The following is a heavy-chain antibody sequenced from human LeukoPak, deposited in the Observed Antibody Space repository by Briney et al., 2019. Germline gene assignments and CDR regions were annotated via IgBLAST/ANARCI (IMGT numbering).Heavy chain of an antibody. J-gene: IGHJ4*02. CDR2: FSPSGGNT. Sequence: GGSLRLSCAASGFTFSSYAMSWVRQAPGKGLEWVSTFSPSGGNTYYADSVKGRFTISRDNSKNTLYLQMNSLRAEDTAIYYCAKDPYGSGSYPLDYWGQGTLVIVSS. V-gene: IGHV3-23*01. CDR3: AKDPYGSGSYPLDY. CDR1: GFTFSSYA. D-gene: IGHD3-10*01.